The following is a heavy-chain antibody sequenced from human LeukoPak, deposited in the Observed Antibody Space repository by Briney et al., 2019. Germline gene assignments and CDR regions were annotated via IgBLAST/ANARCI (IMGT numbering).Heavy chain of an antibody. CDR1: GFTFSNAW. V-gene: IGHV3-15*01. Sequence: GGSLRLSCAASGFTFSNAWMSWVRQAPGKGLEWVGRIKSKTDGGTTDYAAPVKGRFTISRDDSKNTLYLQMNSLKTEDTAVYYCTTAVLRYFDWLLPFDYWAREPWSPSPQ. D-gene: IGHD3-9*01. CDR3: TTAVLRYFDWLLPFDY. J-gene: IGHJ4*02. CDR2: IKSKTDGGTT.